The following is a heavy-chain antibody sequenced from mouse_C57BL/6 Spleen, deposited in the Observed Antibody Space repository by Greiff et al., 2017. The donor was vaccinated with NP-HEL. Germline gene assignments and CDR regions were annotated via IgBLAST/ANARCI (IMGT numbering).Heavy chain of an antibody. D-gene: IGHD2-3*01. CDR1: GFTFSSYT. V-gene: IGHV5-9*01. Sequence: EVQLVESGGGLVKPGGSLKLSCAASGFTFSSYTMSWVRQTPEKRLEWVATISGGGGNTYYPDSVKGRFTISRDNAKNTLYLQMSSLRSEDTALYYGARHSLYDGYPAWFAYWGQGTLVTVSA. CDR2: ISGGGGNT. CDR3: ARHSLYDGYPAWFAY. J-gene: IGHJ3*01.